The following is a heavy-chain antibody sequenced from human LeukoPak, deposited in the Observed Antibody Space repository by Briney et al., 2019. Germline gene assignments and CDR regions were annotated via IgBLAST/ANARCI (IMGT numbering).Heavy chain of an antibody. CDR2: ISSNGRDT. D-gene: IGHD6-13*01. CDR3: ARLAAAGHSDY. V-gene: IGHV3-64D*06. Sequence: GGSLRLSCSASEFTFGTYAMLWVRQAPGKGLEYVSAISSNGRDTYYAASVRGRFSISRVNSNNTLYLQMSSLRPEDTAMYYCARLAAAGHSDYWGQGSLVAVSS. CDR1: EFTFGTYA. J-gene: IGHJ4*02.